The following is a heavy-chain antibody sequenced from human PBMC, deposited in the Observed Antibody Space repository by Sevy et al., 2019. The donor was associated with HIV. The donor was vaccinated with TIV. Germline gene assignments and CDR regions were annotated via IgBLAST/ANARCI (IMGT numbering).Heavy chain of an antibody. CDR3: VRDRIAAAGGYFDN. J-gene: IGHJ4*02. D-gene: IGHD6-13*01. V-gene: IGHV4-61*01. Sequence: SETLSLTCTVSGGSLSSGSYYWSWIRQPPGKGLEWIRYISYIGSTNYNPSLKSRVTISVDTSKNQLSLRLTSVTAADTAVYYCVRDRIAAAGGYFDNWGQGTLVTVSS. CDR2: ISYIGST. CDR1: GGSLSSGSYY.